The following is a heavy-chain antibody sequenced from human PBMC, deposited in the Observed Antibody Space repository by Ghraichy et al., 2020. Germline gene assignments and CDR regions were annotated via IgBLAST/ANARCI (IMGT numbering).Heavy chain of an antibody. D-gene: IGHD4-11*01. V-gene: IGHV3-53*01. J-gene: IGHJ4*01. CDR1: EFTMSSKY. Sequence: GGSLRLSCAGSEFTMSSKYMSWVRQAPGKGLEWVSIVQNTGATFYADSVKGRFTISRDSSRNMLYLQMNSLRVEDTAVYYCARGWRLHYFDLWGQGTLVTVSS. CDR2: VQNTGAT. CDR3: ARGWRLHYFDL.